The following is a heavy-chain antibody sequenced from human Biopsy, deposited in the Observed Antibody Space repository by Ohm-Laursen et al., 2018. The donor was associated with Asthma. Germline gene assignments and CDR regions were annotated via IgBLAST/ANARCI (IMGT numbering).Heavy chain of an antibody. Sequence: SVKVSCKSLGGTFNTYVIGWVRQGPGQGLEWVGGINSVFGTTTYPQKFQDRVTITADDSTSTVYMELSSLRSEDTAVYYCARKAGSCISRTCYSLDFWGQGTLVTVSS. CDR3: ARKAGSCISRTCYSLDF. CDR1: GGTFNTYV. J-gene: IGHJ4*02. V-gene: IGHV1-69*13. D-gene: IGHD2-2*01. CDR2: INSVFGTT.